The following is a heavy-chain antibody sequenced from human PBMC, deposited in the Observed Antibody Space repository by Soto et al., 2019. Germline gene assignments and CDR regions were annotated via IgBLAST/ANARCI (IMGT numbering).Heavy chain of an antibody. CDR1: GGSFSGYY. Sequence: SETLSLTCAVYGGSFSGYYWSWIRQPPGKGLEWIGEINHSGSTNYNPSLKSRVTISVDTSKNQFSLKLSSVTAADTAVYYCARGHTIFGVVIGSWFDPWGQGTLVTV. CDR2: INHSGST. V-gene: IGHV4-34*01. CDR3: ARGHTIFGVVIGSWFDP. J-gene: IGHJ5*02. D-gene: IGHD3-3*01.